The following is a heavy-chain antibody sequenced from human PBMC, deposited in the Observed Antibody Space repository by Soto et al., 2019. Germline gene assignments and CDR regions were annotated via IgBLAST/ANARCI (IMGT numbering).Heavy chain of an antibody. CDR1: GGSISSSSYY. CDR3: ARHQSHSSSYVDP. Sequence: QLQLQESGPGLVKPSETLSLTCTVSGGSISSSSYYWGWIRQPPGKGLEWIGSIYYSGSTYYNPSLKSRVTISVDTSKNQFSLKLSSVTAADTAVYYCARHQSHSSSYVDPWGQRTLVTVSS. D-gene: IGHD6-13*01. J-gene: IGHJ5*02. CDR2: IYYSGST. V-gene: IGHV4-39*01.